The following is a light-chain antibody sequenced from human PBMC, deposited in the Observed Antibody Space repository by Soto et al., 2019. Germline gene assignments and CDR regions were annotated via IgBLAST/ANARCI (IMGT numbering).Light chain of an antibody. CDR1: QTVSSSC. J-gene: IGKJ4*01. V-gene: IGKV3-20*01. CDR2: GVS. Sequence: EIVLTQSPGTLSLSPGESATLFCRASQTVSSSCLAWYQQKPGQAPRLLIYGVSSRATGIPDRFSGSGSGTDFTLTISRLQPEDFAVYYCQHYDTSAALTFGGGTKVDIK. CDR3: QHYDTSAALT.